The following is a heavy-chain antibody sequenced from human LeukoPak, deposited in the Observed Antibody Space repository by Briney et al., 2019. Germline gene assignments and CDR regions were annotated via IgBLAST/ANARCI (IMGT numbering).Heavy chain of an antibody. V-gene: IGHV1-69*06. CDR1: GGTFSSYA. D-gene: IGHD4/OR15-4a*01. CDR2: IIPIFSTA. J-gene: IGHJ6*03. CDR3: ARAAERLSLYYYYYMDV. Sequence: SVKVSCKASGGTFSSYAISWVRQAPGQGLEWMGGIIPIFSTANYAQKFQGRVTITADKSTSTAYMELSSLRSEDTAVYYCARAAERLSLYYYYYMDVWGKGTTVTVSS.